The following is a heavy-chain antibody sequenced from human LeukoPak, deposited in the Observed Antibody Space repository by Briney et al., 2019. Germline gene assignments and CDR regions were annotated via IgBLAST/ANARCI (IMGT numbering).Heavy chain of an antibody. Sequence: SETLSFTCTVSDTSINTYYWSWIRQPAGKGLEWIGHIYATGTTNYNPSLNSRVTMSIDTSKNQFSLNLRSVTAADTAVYYCAKVAKYYYGPETYFFFEHWGQGTLVTVPS. D-gene: IGHD3-10*01. CDR1: DTSINTYY. CDR2: IYATGTT. J-gene: IGHJ4*02. CDR3: AKVAKYYYGPETYFFFEH. V-gene: IGHV4-4*07.